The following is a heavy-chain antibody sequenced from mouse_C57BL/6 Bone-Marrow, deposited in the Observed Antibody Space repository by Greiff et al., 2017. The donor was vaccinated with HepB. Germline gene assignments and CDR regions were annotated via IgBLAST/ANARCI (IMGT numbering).Heavy chain of an antibody. J-gene: IGHJ2*01. V-gene: IGHV14-4*01. CDR3: TLYYYGSSY. CDR1: GFNIKDDY. CDR2: IDPENGDT. D-gene: IGHD1-1*01. Sequence: VQLQQSGAELVRPGASVKLSCTASGFNIKDDYMHWVKQRPEQGLEWIGWIDPENGDTEYASKFQGKATITADTSSNTSYLQLSRLTSEDTAVYYCTLYYYGSSYWGQGTTLTVSS.